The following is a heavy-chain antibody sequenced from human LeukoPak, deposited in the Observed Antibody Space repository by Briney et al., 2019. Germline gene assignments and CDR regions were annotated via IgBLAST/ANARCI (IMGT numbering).Heavy chain of an antibody. V-gene: IGHV3-23*01. Sequence: PGGSLRLSCAASGFTITTYAMGWVRQAPGKGLEWVSAISDRGDSTHYAGSVKGQFTISRDNSRNTLYLQMNSLRAEDTAVYYCAKDDRWLQFCCWGQGTLVTVSA. J-gene: IGHJ4*02. CDR3: AKDDRWLQFCC. CDR2: ISDRGDST. CDR1: GFTITTYA. D-gene: IGHD5-24*01.